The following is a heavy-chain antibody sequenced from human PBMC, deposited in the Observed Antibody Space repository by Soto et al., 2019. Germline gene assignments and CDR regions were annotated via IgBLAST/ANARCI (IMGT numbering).Heavy chain of an antibody. J-gene: IGHJ6*02. CDR1: GFPFSFYS. CDR3: AKALPEVVPAASDYYYGMDV. V-gene: IGHV3-48*01. Sequence: GGSLRLSCAASGFPFSFYSMNWVRQAPGKGLEWISYITSTSSAINYADSVKGRFTISRDNSKNTLYLQMNSLRAEDTAVYYCAKALPEVVPAASDYYYGMDVWGQGTTVTV. D-gene: IGHD2-2*01. CDR2: ITSTSSAI.